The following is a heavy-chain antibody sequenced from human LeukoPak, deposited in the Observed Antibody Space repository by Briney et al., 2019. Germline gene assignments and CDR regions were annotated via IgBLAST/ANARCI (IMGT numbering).Heavy chain of an antibody. V-gene: IGHV3-15*01. Sequence: GGSLRLSCAAPGFTFSNAGMSWVRQAPGKGLEWVGRIKSKTDGGTTDYAAPVKGRLTISRDDSKNRLCLQMTSQTTEYTGVNYGLSTCTYNYGMDAWGQGTPVTVSS. CDR2: IKSKTDGGTT. D-gene: IGHD2-2*01. J-gene: IGHJ6*02. CDR3: LSTCTYNYGMDA. CDR1: GFTFSNAG.